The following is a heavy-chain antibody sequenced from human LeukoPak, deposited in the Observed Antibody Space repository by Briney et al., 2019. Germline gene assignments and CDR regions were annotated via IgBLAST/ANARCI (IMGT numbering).Heavy chain of an antibody. V-gene: IGHV4-59*08. Sequence: SETQSLTCTVSGGSVSSYYWSWIRQPPGKGLEWIGYIYYSGSTNYNPSLKSRVTISVDTSKNQFSLKLSSVTAADTAVYYCARHVIATVTQAGWFDPWGQGTLVTVSS. CDR1: GGSVSSYY. J-gene: IGHJ5*02. CDR2: IYYSGST. D-gene: IGHD4-17*01. CDR3: ARHVIATVTQAGWFDP.